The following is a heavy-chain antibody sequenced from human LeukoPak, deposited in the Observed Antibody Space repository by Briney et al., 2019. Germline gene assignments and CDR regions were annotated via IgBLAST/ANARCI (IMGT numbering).Heavy chain of an antibody. D-gene: IGHD3-10*01. Sequence: GASVKVSCKGSGYTFSSYGISWVRQAPGQGLEWMGWISAYNGNTNYAQKLQGRVTMTTDTSTSTAYMELRSLRSDDTAVYYCARWITINWFDPWGQGTLVTVSS. J-gene: IGHJ5*02. V-gene: IGHV1-18*01. CDR1: GYTFSSYG. CDR2: ISAYNGNT. CDR3: ARWITINWFDP.